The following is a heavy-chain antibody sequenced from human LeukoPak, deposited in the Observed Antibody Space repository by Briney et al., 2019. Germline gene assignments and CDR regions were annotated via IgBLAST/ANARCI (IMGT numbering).Heavy chain of an antibody. V-gene: IGHV3-21*01. CDR1: GFTFSGYS. J-gene: IGHJ4*02. CDR3: AREVSEGFDF. D-gene: IGHD3-22*01. Sequence: GGSLRLSCTASGFTFSGYSMNWIRQAPGKGPEWVSSFGTRSTSVYHAGSVKGRFAISRDGAKNSLYLQMNSLRAEDTALYYCAREVSEGFDFWGQGTLVTVSS. CDR2: FGTRSTSV.